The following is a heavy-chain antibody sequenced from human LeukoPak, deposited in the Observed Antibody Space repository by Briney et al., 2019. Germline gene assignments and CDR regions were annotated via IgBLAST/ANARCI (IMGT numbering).Heavy chain of an antibody. J-gene: IGHJ6*03. CDR3: AKLGGHPLHNYYVGV. CDR2: ILDSGYST. V-gene: IGHV3-23*01. D-gene: IGHD3-16*01. CDR1: GFTFSSYA. Sequence: PGGSLRLCCAASGFTFSSYAMSWVRQAPGKGLEWVSGILDSGYSTYYANSVKGRFTISRDNSNNTLYLQMNSLRVEDTAVYYCAKLGGHPLHNYYVGVWGKGTTVAVSS.